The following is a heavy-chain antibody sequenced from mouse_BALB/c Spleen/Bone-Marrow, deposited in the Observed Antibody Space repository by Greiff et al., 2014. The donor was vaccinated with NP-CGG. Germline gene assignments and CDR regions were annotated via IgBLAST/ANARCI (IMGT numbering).Heavy chain of an antibody. CDR2: INPFNGDT. D-gene: IGHD2-3*01. J-gene: IGHJ4*01. CDR3: GRWGDGYYYAMDY. Sequence: EVQLQQSGPDLVKPGASVKLSCKDSGYSFTGYFLNWVRQSHGKSLEWIGRINPFNGDTFYNQKFKGKATLTVDKSSTTAHMELLSLTSEDSAVYYCGRWGDGYYYAMDYWGQGTSVTVSS. V-gene: IGHV1-37*01. CDR1: GYSFTGYF.